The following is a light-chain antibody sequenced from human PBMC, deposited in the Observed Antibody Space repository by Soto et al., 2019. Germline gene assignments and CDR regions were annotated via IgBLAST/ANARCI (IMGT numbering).Light chain of an antibody. Sequence: DIQLTQSPSSLSASVGDRVTITCRASQRISFYLNWYQQKPGKAPNLLIYGASNLQGGAPSRFSGSGIGTDFTLTINSLQPEDFATYYCQQSHTSPYTFGQGTRL. CDR1: QRISFY. CDR3: QQSHTSPYT. V-gene: IGKV1-39*01. J-gene: IGKJ5*01. CDR2: GAS.